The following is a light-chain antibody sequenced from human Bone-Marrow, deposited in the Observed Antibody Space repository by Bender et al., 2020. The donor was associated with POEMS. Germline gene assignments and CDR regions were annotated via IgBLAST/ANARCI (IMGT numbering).Light chain of an antibody. CDR1: SGDVGDYDS. V-gene: IGLV2-8*01. CDR3: SSYAGRNTYV. Sequence: QSALTQPRSASGSLGQSVTISCTGTSGDVGDYDSVSWYQQHPGKAPKLIIYDVNKRPLGVPDRFSGSKSGNTASLTVSGLQTEDETAYYCSSYAGRNTYVFGAGTQVTVL. CDR2: DVN. J-gene: IGLJ1*01.